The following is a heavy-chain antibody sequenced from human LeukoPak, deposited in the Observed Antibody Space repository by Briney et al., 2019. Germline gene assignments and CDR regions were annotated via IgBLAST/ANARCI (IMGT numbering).Heavy chain of an antibody. CDR1: GFTCSDYW. CDR2: INTDGSRT. D-gene: IGHD6-25*01. Sequence: PGGSLRLSCAASGFTCSDYWMHWVRQAPGKGLVWVSRINTDGSRTNYADSVKGRFTISRDYARDTLYLQMNSLRAEDTAVYYCARAAAGGAFDIWGLGTVVTVSS. CDR3: ARAAAGGAFDI. V-gene: IGHV3-74*01. J-gene: IGHJ3*02.